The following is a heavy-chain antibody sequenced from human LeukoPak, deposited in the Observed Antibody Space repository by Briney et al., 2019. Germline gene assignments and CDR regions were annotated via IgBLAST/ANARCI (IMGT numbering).Heavy chain of an antibody. D-gene: IGHD3-16*01. CDR1: GFTFSSYG. V-gene: IGHV3-23*01. J-gene: IGHJ4*02. CDR2: ISGSGGST. CDR3: TTGPSRLGDLVVDS. Sequence: GGSLRLSCAASGFTFSSYGMSWVRQAPGKGLEWVSAISGSGGSTYYAAPVKGRFTISRDDSKNTLFLQMNSLKTEDTAVYYCTTGPSRLGDLVVDSWGQGTLVTVSS.